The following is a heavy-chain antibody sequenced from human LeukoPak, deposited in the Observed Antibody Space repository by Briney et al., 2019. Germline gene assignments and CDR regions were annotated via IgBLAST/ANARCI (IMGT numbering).Heavy chain of an antibody. CDR1: GGTFSSYA. CDR3: ARDRYYDILTGFYY. J-gene: IGHJ4*02. Sequence: ASVTVSCKASGGTFSSYAISWVRQAPGQGLEWMGGIIPIFGTANYAQKFQGRVTITADESTSTAYMELSSLRSEDTAVYYCARDRYYDILTGFYYWGQGTLVTVSS. V-gene: IGHV1-69*01. D-gene: IGHD3-9*01. CDR2: IIPIFGTA.